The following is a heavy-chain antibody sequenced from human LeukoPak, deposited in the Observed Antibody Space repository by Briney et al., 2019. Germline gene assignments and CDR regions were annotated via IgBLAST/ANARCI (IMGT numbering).Heavy chain of an antibody. CDR1: GFTFSSYG. J-gene: IGHJ3*02. V-gene: IGHV3-33*01. CDR2: IWYDGSNK. D-gene: IGHD2-2*01. CDR3: AREGFCSSTSCAPVAFDI. Sequence: GGSLRHSCAASGFTFSSYGMHWVRRAPGKGLEWVAVIWYDGSNKYYADSVKGRFTISRDNSKNTLYLQMNSLRAEDTAVYYCAREGFCSSTSCAPVAFDIWGQGTMVTVSS.